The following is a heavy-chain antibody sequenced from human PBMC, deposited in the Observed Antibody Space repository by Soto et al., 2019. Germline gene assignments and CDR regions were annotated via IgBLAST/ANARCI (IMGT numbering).Heavy chain of an antibody. CDR1: GGTFSSYA. D-gene: IGHD3-10*01. J-gene: IGHJ5*02. CDR2: IIPIFGTA. CDR3: AREIWGMVREEGSCDP. V-gene: IGHV1-69*12. Sequence: QVQLVQSGAEVKKPGSSVKVSCKASGGTFSSYAISWVRQAPGKGLEWMGGIIPIFGTANYEQKFHGRVTITADESPSTAYMELSSLRSEDTAVYYFAREIWGMVREEGSCDPWGKGTLVTVSA.